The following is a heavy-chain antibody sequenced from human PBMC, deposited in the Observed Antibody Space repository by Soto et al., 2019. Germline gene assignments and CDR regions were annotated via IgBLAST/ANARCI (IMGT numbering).Heavy chain of an antibody. D-gene: IGHD5-12*01. CDR3: AKNRLPPYYYYGLDV. Sequence: QGQLVQSGGEVKKPGASVKVSCKASGYTFSRYGISWVRQAPGQGLEWMGWISGYNGDTNYAQKFQGRVTMTIDTSTTTAYMELRGLTSDETAIYYCAKNRLPPYYYYGLDVWGQGTTVTVSS. J-gene: IGHJ6*02. V-gene: IGHV1-18*01. CDR1: GYTFSRYG. CDR2: ISGYNGDT.